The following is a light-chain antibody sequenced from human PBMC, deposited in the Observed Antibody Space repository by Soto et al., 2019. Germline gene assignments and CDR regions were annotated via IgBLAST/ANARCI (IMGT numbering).Light chain of an antibody. CDR2: KAS. CDR1: XTXXXX. J-gene: IGKJ4*01. Sequence: DIQMTQSPSTLSASVGDRVTITCRAXXTXXXXLAWYQQKPGKAPKFLIQKASTLEXXVPSRFSGSGSGTEXXXXXXXXXXXXFATYFCXXYNSYPLTFGGGTKVEIK. CDR3: XXYNSYPLT. V-gene: IGKV1-5*03.